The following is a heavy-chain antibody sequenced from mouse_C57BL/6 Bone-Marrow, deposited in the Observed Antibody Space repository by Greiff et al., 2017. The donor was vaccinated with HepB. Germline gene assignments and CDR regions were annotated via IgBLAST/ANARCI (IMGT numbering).Heavy chain of an antibody. CDR1: GYAFSSSW. V-gene: IGHV1-82*01. J-gene: IGHJ3*01. CDR3: ARIGAVAY. CDR2: IYPGDGDT. Sequence: QVQLQQSGPELVKPGASVKIPCKASGYAFSSSWMNWVKQRPGKGLEWIGRIYPGDGDTNYNGKFKGKATLTADKSSSTAYMQLSSLTSEDSAVYFCARIGAVAYWGQGTLVTVSA.